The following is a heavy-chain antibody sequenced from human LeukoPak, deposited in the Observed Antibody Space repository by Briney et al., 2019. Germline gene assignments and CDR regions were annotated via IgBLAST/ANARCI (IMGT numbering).Heavy chain of an antibody. J-gene: IGHJ5*02. D-gene: IGHD1-1*01. CDR2: ISYDGTNK. Sequence: GGSLRLSCAAPGFTLSTHGMHWVRQAPGKGLEWVALISYDGTNKQNTKSVKGRFTISRDNSKNTLYLQMNSLRAEDTAVYYCAKDFGADNWYNWFDPWGQGTLVTVSS. CDR1: GFTLSTHG. CDR3: AKDFGADNWYNWFDP. V-gene: IGHV3-30*18.